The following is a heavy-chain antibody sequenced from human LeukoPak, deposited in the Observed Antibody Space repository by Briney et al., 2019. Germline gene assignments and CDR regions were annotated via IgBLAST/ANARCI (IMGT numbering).Heavy chain of an antibody. J-gene: IGHJ4*02. Sequence: ASVKVSCKASGYTFTSYDINWVRQATGQGLEWVGWMNPNSGNTGYAQKFQGRVTMTRNTSISTAYMELSSLRSEDTAVYYCARAYGSGSYHLYYFDYWGQGTLVTVSS. CDR1: GYTFTSYD. CDR2: MNPNSGNT. V-gene: IGHV1-8*01. D-gene: IGHD3-10*01. CDR3: ARAYGSGSYHLYYFDY.